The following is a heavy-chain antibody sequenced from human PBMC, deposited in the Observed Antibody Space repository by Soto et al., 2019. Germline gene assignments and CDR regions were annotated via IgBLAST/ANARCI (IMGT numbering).Heavy chain of an antibody. Sequence: SETLSLTCTVSGGSISSTSHYWTWIRQPPGKGLEWIGSIYYSGSAYYNPSLKSRVTISVDTSRKQFSLKLSSVAAADTAVYYCARHGERTWGWFDPWGQGTLVTVSS. CDR2: IYYSGSA. V-gene: IGHV4-39*01. D-gene: IGHD1-26*01. CDR3: ARHGERTWGWFDP. J-gene: IGHJ5*02. CDR1: GGSISSTSHY.